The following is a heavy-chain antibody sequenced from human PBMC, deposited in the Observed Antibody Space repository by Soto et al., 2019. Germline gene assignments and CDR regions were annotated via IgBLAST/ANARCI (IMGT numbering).Heavy chain of an antibody. CDR1: GFTFSDYH. V-gene: IGHV3-11*06. Sequence: GGSLRLSCAASGFTFSDYHMSWIRQAPGKGLEWVAYISSSSSYTNYADSVKGRFTISRDNAKNSLYLQMNSLRAEDTAVYYCARERLHGSLDYWGQGTRVTVSS. J-gene: IGHJ4*02. D-gene: IGHD5-12*01. CDR2: ISSSSSYT. CDR3: ARERLHGSLDY.